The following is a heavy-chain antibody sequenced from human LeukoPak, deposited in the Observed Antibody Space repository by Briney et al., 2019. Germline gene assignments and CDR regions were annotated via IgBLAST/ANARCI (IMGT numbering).Heavy chain of an antibody. J-gene: IGHJ4*02. V-gene: IGHV3-48*01. CDR2: ISSSSSTI. D-gene: IGHD6-6*01. CDR3: AKDPTSSSALDY. CDR1: GFTFSSYS. Sequence: GGSLRLSCAASGFTFSSYSMNWVRQAPGKGLEWFSYISSSSSTIYYADSVKGRFTISRDNAKYSLYLQMNSLRAEDTAVYYCAKDPTSSSALDYWGQGTLVTVSS.